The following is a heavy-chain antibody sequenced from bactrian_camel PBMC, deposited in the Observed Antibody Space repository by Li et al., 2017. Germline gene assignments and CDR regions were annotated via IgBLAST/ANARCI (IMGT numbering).Heavy chain of an antibody. J-gene: IGHJ4*01. V-gene: IGHV3S59*01. CDR2: IKPRGAPR. Sequence: DVQLVESGGGSVQAGGSLSLSCEMSGYTYTSKPCMGWFRQSPGKEREEIAEIKPRGAPRYLVDSVRGRFIISRDNDENTLSLQMDHLEPEDTGMYYCAAVAEGRTVEGGVSLWTLFEPGYWGQGTQVTVS. D-gene: IGHD7*01. CDR3: AAVAEGRTVEGGVSLWTLFEPGY. CDR1: GYTYTSKP.